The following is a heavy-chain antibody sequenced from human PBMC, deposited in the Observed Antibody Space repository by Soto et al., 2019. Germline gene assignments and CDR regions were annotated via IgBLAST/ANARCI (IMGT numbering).Heavy chain of an antibody. CDR2: MNKDGSII. Sequence: EVLLVESGGGIVQPGGSLRLSCAASGFPFGGEWMHWVRQGPGKGLVWVSRMNKDGSIIAYADSVRGRFTISRDNAKSTLYLHMNNLRPEDTALYICVRTYGDPQGWGQGTPVIVSS. CDR3: VRTYGDPQG. J-gene: IGHJ4*02. D-gene: IGHD4-17*01. V-gene: IGHV3-74*01. CDR1: GFPFGGEW.